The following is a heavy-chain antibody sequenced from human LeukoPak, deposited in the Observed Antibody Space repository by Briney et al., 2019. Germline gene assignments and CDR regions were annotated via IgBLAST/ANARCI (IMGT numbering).Heavy chain of an antibody. CDR3: AKLAAAGTVVY. V-gene: IGHV3-23*01. CDR2: ISGSGGNT. Sequence: GGSLRLSCAASGFTFSSYAMNWVRQVPGKGLEWVSSISGSGGNTYYADSVKSRFTISRDNSKNTLYLQMNSLRAEDTAVYYCAKLAAAGTVVYWGQGTLVTVSS. J-gene: IGHJ4*02. D-gene: IGHD6-13*01. CDR1: GFTFSSYA.